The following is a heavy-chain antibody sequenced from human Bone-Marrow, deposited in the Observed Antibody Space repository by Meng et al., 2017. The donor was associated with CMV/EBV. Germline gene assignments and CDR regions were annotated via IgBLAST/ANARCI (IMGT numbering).Heavy chain of an antibody. CDR3: ARDRRDYYDIGYAFDI. CDR1: GFTFSSYA. CDR2: IIPILGIA. Sequence: KISCAASGFTFSSYAMHWVRQAPGQGLEWMGRIIPILGIANYAQKFQGRVTITADKSTSTAYKELSSLRSEDTAVYYCARDRRDYYDIGYAFDIWGQGTMVTVSS. V-gene: IGHV1-69*04. J-gene: IGHJ3*02. D-gene: IGHD3-22*01.